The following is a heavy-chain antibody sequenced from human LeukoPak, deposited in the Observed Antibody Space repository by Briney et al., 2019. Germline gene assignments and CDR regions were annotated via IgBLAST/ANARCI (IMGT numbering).Heavy chain of an antibody. J-gene: IGHJ4*02. V-gene: IGHV1-8*01. CDR3: ARALNYDFCSCPYSEEIDY. CDR1: GYTFTSYD. CDR2: MNPNSGNT. D-gene: IGHD3-3*01. Sequence: GASVKVSCKASGYTFTSYDINWVRQATGQGLEWMGWMNPNSGNTGYAQKFQGRVTMTRNTSISTAYMEPSSLRSEDTAVYYCARALNYDFCSCPYSEEIDYWGQGTLVTVSS.